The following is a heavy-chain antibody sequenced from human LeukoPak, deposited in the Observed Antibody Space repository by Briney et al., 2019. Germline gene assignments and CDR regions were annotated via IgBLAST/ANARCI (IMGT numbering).Heavy chain of an antibody. CDR1: VGSFSGYY. D-gene: IGHD2-21*02. CDR3: ARLEGRVTSAFDI. J-gene: IGHJ3*02. Sequence: SETLSLTCAVYVGSFSGYYWSWIRQPPGKGLEWIGEINHSGSTNYNPSLKSRVTISVDTSKNQFSLKLSSVTAADTAVYYCARLEGRVTSAFDIWGQGTMVTVSS. V-gene: IGHV4-34*01. CDR2: INHSGST.